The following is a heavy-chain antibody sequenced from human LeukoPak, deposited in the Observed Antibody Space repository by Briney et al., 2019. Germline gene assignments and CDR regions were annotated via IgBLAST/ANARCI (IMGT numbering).Heavy chain of an antibody. V-gene: IGHV3-23*01. Sequence: GGSLRLSRAASGFTLSSYAMSWVRQAPGKGLEWVSSISGDGRITHHADSVKGRFTISRDNSKNTLYLQMNSLRAEDTALYYCATKGLVSVPSRYHFDYWGQGTLVTVSS. J-gene: IGHJ4*02. CDR1: GFTLSSYA. D-gene: IGHD2-2*01. CDR2: ISGDGRIT. CDR3: ATKGLVSVPSRYHFDY.